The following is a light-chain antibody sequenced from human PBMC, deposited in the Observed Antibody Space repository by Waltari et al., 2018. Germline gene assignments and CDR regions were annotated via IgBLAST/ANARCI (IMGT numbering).Light chain of an antibody. V-gene: IGKV1-9*01. CDR3: QQLGAYPIT. CDR2: GAS. Sequence: DIQLTQSPSFLSASVGDRVTITCRASQGISSYLSWYQQKPGKAPKLLIYGASTLQSAIPSRFSGIGSGTEFTLTISSLQPEDSATYYFQQLGAYPITFGQGTRVETK. J-gene: IGKJ5*01. CDR1: QGISSY.